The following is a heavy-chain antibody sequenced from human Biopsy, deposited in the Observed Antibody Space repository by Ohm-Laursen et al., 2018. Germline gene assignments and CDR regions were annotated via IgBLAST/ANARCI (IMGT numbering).Heavy chain of an antibody. CDR3: LRGVDYYDPYHYYALDV. CDR2: INHSGRT. CDR1: GESFNGYY. D-gene: IGHD3-22*01. V-gene: IGHV4-34*01. J-gene: IGHJ6*02. Sequence: PGTLSLTCAVYGESFNGYYWSWIRQTPGKGLEWIGEINHSGRTNYNPSLKSRVTISVDTSKNQFSLKVRSVTAANTAVYYCLRGVDYYDPYHYYALDVWGQGTTVTVSS.